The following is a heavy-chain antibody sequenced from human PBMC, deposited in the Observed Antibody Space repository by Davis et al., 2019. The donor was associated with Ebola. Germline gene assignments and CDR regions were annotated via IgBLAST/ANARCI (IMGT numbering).Heavy chain of an antibody. D-gene: IGHD6-13*01. J-gene: IGHJ4*02. V-gene: IGHV3-30-3*01. CDR1: GFTFSSYA. CDR2: ISYDGSNK. CDR3: ARGTQQLN. Sequence: GESLKISCAASGFTFSSYAMHWLRQAPGKGLEWVAVISYDGSNKYYADSVKGRFTISRDNSKNTLYLQMNSLRAEDTAVYYCARGTQQLNWGQGTLVTVSS.